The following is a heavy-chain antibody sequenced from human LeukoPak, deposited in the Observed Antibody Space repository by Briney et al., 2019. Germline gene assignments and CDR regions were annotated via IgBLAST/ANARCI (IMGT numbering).Heavy chain of an antibody. J-gene: IGHJ4*02. CDR1: GFTFSSYA. Sequence: GGSLRLSCAASGFTFSSYAMSWVRQAPGKGLEWVSAISGSGGSTYYADSVKGRLTISRDNSKNTLYLQMNSLRAEDTAVYYCAKEKMQCGGNYYGTFDYWGQGTLVTVSS. D-gene: IGHD1-26*01. CDR3: AKEKMQCGGNYYGTFDY. V-gene: IGHV3-23*01. CDR2: ISGSGGST.